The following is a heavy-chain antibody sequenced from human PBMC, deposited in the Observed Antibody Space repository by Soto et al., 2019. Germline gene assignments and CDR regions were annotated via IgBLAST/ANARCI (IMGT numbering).Heavy chain of an antibody. CDR1: GFTFSSYA. V-gene: IGHV3-23*01. CDR2: ISGSGGST. D-gene: IGHD4-4*01. J-gene: IGHJ6*03. Sequence: GGSLRLSCAASGFTFSSYAMSWVRQAPGKGLEWVSAISGSGGSTYYADSVKGRFTISRDNSKNTLYLQMNSLRAEDTAVYYCAKAPSTVTTSYGYYMDVWGKGTTVTVSS. CDR3: AKAPSTVTTSYGYYMDV.